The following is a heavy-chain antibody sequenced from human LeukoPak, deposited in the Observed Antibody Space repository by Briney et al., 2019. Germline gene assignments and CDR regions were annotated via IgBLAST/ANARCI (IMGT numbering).Heavy chain of an antibody. CDR3: ARDPYSSGSY. V-gene: IGHV3-69-1*01. Sequence: PGGSLRLSCEASGFTFSAYAMTWVRQAPGKGLEWVSSISSSTYISYADSVKGRFTISRDNAKNSLYLQMNSLRAEDTAVYYCARDPYSSGSYWGQGTLVTVSS. CDR1: GFTFSAYA. D-gene: IGHD3-10*01. J-gene: IGHJ4*02. CDR2: ISSSTYI.